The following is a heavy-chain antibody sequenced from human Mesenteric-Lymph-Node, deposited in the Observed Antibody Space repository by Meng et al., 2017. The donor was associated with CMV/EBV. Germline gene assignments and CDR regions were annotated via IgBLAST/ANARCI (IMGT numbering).Heavy chain of an antibody. Sequence: ETLSLTCTVSGGSISSSSYYWGWIRQPPGKGLEWVSVIYSGGSSTYYADSVKCRFTISRDNSKNTLYLQMNSLRAEDTAVYYCAKDQDYGAYYYYYGMDVWGQGTTVTVSS. CDR1: GGSISSSSYY. CDR2: IYSGGSST. J-gene: IGHJ6*02. CDR3: AKDQDYGAYYYYYGMDV. D-gene: IGHD4-17*01. V-gene: IGHV3-23*03.